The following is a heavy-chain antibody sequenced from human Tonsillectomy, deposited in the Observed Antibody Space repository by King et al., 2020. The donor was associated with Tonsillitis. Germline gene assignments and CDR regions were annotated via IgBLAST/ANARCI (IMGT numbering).Heavy chain of an antibody. CDR2: ISYAGSNK. D-gene: IGHD5-24*01. CDR3: AKDLKNQLLQFGMDV. CDR1: GFTFSSYG. J-gene: IGHJ6*02. V-gene: IGHV3-30*18. Sequence: VQLVESGGGVVQPGRSLRLSCAASGFTFSSYGMHWVRQAPGKGLEWVAVISYAGSNKYYADSVKGRFTISRDHSKNTLYLQMNSLRAEDTAVYYCAKDLKNQLLQFGMDVWGQGTTVTVSS.